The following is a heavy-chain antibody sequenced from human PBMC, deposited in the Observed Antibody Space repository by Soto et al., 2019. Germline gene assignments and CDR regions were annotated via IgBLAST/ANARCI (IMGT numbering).Heavy chain of an antibody. V-gene: IGHV1-18*01. CDR1: GYTFTSYG. D-gene: IGHD4-17*01. J-gene: IGHJ2*01. CDR2: ISAYNGNT. Sequence: QVQLVQSGAEVKKPGASVKVSCKASGYTFTSYGISWVRQAPGQGLEWMGWISAYNGNTNYAQKLQGRVTMTTDTSTSTADMELRSLRSDDTAVYYCARDPIYGDYENWYFDLWGRGTLVTVSS. CDR3: ARDPIYGDYENWYFDL.